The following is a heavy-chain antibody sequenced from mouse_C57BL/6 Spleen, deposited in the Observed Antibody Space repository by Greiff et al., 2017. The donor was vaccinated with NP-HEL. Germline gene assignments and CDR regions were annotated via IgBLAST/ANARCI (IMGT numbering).Heavy chain of an antibody. Sequence: VKLQESGAELVRPGTSVKVSCKASGYAFTNYLIEWVKQRPGQGLEWIGVINPGSGGTNYNEKFKGKATLTADKSSSTAYMQLSSLTSEDSAVYFCARSGGNIAYWGQGTLVTVSA. J-gene: IGHJ3*01. CDR1: GYAFTNYL. V-gene: IGHV1-54*01. D-gene: IGHD2-1*01. CDR3: ARSGGNIAY. CDR2: INPGSGGT.